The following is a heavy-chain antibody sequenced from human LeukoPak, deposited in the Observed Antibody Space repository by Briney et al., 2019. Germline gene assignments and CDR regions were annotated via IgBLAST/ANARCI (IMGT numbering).Heavy chain of an antibody. CDR2: IYYSGST. D-gene: IGHD3-22*01. CDR3: ASAGYYYDSSGYYSAFHY. V-gene: IGHV4-59*01. J-gene: IGHJ4*02. CDR1: GGSISDNY. Sequence: SETLSLTCTVSGGSISDNYWSWIRQPPGKGLEWIGYIYYSGSTSYNPSLKSRVTISVDTSKNQLSLKLSSVTAADTAVYYCASAGYYYDSSGYYSAFHYWGQGTLVTVSS.